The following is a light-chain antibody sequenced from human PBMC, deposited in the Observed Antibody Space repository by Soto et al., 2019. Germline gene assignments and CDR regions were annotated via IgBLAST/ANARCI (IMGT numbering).Light chain of an antibody. V-gene: IGLV2-14*01. Sequence: QSALTQPASVSGSPGQSITISCTGTNSDVGGYNYVSWYQQHPGTAPKLMIYDVSNRPSGVSNRFSGSKSGNTASLTISGLQAEDEADYYCSSYTSSSSVVFGGGTKLTVL. J-gene: IGLJ2*01. CDR3: SSYTSSSSVV. CDR2: DVS. CDR1: NSDVGGYNY.